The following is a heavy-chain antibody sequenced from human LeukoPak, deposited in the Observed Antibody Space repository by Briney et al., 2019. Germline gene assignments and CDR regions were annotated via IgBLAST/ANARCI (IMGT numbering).Heavy chain of an antibody. V-gene: IGHV4-61*01. CDR2: IYYSGST. D-gene: IGHD5-24*01. J-gene: IGHJ5*02. CDR1: GGSISSSSYY. Sequence: SETLSLTCTVSGGSISSSSYYWSWIRQPPGKGLEWIGYIYYSGSTNYNPSLKSRVTISVDTSKNQFSLKLSSVTAADTAVYYCAREGEMATTWGQGTLVTVSS. CDR3: AREGEMATT.